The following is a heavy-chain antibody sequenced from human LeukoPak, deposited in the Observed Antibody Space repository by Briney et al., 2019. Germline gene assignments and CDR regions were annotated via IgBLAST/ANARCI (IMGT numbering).Heavy chain of an antibody. Sequence: SETLSLTCTVSGGSISGYYWSWVRQPAGKGLEWIGRIYTTGYSNYNPSLQSRVTMSVDTSKNQFSLRLTSVTAADTAVYYCARDRRYFDSSGFYSWFDPWGQGTLVTVPS. D-gene: IGHD3-22*01. CDR2: IYTTGYS. CDR3: ARDRRYFDSSGFYSWFDP. V-gene: IGHV4-4*07. CDR1: GGSISGYY. J-gene: IGHJ5*02.